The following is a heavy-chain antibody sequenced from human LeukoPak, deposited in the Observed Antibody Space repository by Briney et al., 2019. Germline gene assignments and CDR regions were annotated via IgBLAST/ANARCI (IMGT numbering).Heavy chain of an antibody. V-gene: IGHV1-69-2*01. D-gene: IGHD4-17*01. CDR1: GYTFTDYY. CDR3: ATGLGDFWNFDY. CDR2: VDPEDGET. J-gene: IGHJ4*02. Sequence: GASVKVSCKVSGYTFTDYYMHWVQQAPGKGLEWMGLVDPEDGETIYAEKFQGRVTITADTSTDTAYMELSSLRSEDTAAYYCATGLGDFWNFDYWGQGTLVTVSS.